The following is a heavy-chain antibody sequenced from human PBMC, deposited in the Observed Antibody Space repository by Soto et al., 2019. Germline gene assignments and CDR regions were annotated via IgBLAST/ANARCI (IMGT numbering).Heavy chain of an antibody. J-gene: IGHJ4*02. CDR2: ISSSSSYI. V-gene: IGHV3-21*01. CDR1: GFTFSSYA. D-gene: IGHD3-10*01. Sequence: GGSLRLSCAASGFTFSSYAMTWVRQAPGKGLEWVSDISSSSSYIYYADSVKGRFTISRDNAKNSLFLQMNSLRAEDTAVYYCARYYGSGHFDYWGQGTLVTVSS. CDR3: ARYYGSGHFDY.